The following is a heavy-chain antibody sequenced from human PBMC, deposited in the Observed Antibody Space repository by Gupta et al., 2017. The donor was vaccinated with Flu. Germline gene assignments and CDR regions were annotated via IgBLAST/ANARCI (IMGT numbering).Heavy chain of an antibody. D-gene: IGHD5-24*01. J-gene: IGHJ6*02. CDR3: AKDWKWNYNNYGMNV. CDR1: GFSFSNYG. Sequence: QEQVEESGGGVVQPGKSLKLSCVASGFSFSNYGIHWVRQAPSRGLEWVAVISFDGNNKYYADSVKGRFTISRDNSKNTLYLQMNSLRTEDTAVYYCAKDWKWNYNNYGMNVWGQGTTVTVSS. CDR2: ISFDGNNK. V-gene: IGHV3-30*18.